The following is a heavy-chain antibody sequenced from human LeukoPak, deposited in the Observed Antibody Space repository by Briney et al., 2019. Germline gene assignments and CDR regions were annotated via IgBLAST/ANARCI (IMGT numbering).Heavy chain of an antibody. D-gene: IGHD1-1*01. CDR1: GYTFTSYG. CDR3: ASQLERRPNYYYYMDV. Sequence: ASVKVSCKAPGYTFTSYGISWVRQAPGQGLEWMGWISAYNGNTNYAQKLQGRVTMTTDTSTSTAYMELRSLRSDDTAVYYCASQLERRPNYYYYMDVWGKGTTVTVSS. V-gene: IGHV1-18*01. CDR2: ISAYNGNT. J-gene: IGHJ6*03.